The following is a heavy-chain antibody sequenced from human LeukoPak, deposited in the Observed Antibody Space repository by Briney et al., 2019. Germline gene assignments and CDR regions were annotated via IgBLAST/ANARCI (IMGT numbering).Heavy chain of an antibody. CDR2: INSDGSST. D-gene: IGHD1-26*01. CDR1: GFSFSSYW. CDR3: AREVGLAYDFEN. J-gene: IGHJ4*02. V-gene: IGHV3-74*01. Sequence: GGSLRLSCAASGFSFSSYWMHWVRQAPGKGLVWVSRINSDGSSTSYADSVKGRFTISRDNAKNTLYLQMNSLRAEDTAVYYCAREVGLAYDFENWGQGTLVTVSS.